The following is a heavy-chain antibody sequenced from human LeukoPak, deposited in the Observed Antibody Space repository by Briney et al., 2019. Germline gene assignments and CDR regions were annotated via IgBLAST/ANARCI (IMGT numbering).Heavy chain of an antibody. CDR1: GDSINSTGHC. CDR2: VYYTGST. CDR3: ARAGGMAYYYYHMDV. J-gene: IGHJ6*03. D-gene: IGHD5-24*01. V-gene: IGHV4-39*07. Sequence: PSETLSLTCTVSGDSINSTGHCWAWLRQPPGKGLEWIGSVYYTGSTHKNPSLKSRVTMTVGTSKNQFSLKLSSVTAADTAIYFCARAGGMAYYYYHMDVWGKGTTVTVSS.